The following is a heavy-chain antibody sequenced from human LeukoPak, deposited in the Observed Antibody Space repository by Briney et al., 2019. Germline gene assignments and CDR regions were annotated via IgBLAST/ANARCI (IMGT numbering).Heavy chain of an antibody. CDR2: ISSSSSYI. V-gene: IGHV3-21*01. Sequence: GGSLRLSCAASGFTFSSYSMNWVRQAPGKGLEWVSSISSSSSYIYYADSVNGRFTISRDNAKNSLYLQMNSLRAEDTAVYYCASYGDYDRGYFDYWGQGTLVTVSS. D-gene: IGHD4-17*01. CDR1: GFTFSSYS. J-gene: IGHJ4*02. CDR3: ASYGDYDRGYFDY.